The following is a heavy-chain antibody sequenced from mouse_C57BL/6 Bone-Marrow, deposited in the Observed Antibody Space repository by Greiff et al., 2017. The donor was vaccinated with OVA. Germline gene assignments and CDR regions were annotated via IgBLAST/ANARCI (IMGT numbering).Heavy chain of an antibody. CDR1: GFSLTSYG. J-gene: IGHJ3*01. CDR3: AKRGLGRGPWFAY. Sequence: QVQLKESGPGLVQPSQSLSITCTVSGFSLTSYGVHWVRQSPGKGLEWLGVIWRGGSTDYNAAFMSRLSITKDNSKSQVFFKMNSLQADDTAIYYGAKRGLGRGPWFAYWGQGTLVTVSA. CDR2: IWRGGST. D-gene: IGHD4-1*01. V-gene: IGHV2-5*01.